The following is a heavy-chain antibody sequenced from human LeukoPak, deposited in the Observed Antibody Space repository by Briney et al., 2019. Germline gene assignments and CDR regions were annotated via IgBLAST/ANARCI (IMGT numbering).Heavy chain of an antibody. Sequence: PGGSLRLSCAASGFTFNTYVMHWVRQAPGKGLVWVARIDTDAKTTPYADSVKGRFTISRDNAKNMLYVQMNSLRAEDTAVYYCVRDKDGYNFWGQGTLVSVSS. CDR3: VRDKDGYNF. D-gene: IGHD5-24*01. V-gene: IGHV3-74*01. CDR1: GFTFNTYV. J-gene: IGHJ4*02. CDR2: IDTDAKTT.